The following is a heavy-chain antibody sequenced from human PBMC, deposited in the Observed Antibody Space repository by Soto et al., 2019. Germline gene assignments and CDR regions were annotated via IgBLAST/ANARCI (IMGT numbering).Heavy chain of an antibody. CDR3: ARDDHSNFDFDY. V-gene: IGHV3-11*06. D-gene: IGHD4-4*01. CDR2: ISSTGSYT. Sequence: QVQLVESGGGLVKPGGSLRLSCAASGFTFSDYYMSWIRQAPGKGLEWVSYISSTGSYTKYADSVKGRFTISRDNAKKSLYLQMNSLRAEGTAVYYCARDDHSNFDFDYWGQGTLVTVSS. J-gene: IGHJ4*02. CDR1: GFTFSDYY.